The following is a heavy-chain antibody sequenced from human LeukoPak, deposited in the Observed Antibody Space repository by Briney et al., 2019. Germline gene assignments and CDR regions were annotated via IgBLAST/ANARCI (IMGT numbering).Heavy chain of an antibody. J-gene: IGHJ5*02. CDR3: ARQWIAVAGTGWFDP. D-gene: IGHD6-19*01. CDR1: GYTFTGYN. V-gene: IGHV1-2*02. Sequence: ASVKVSCKASGYTFTGYNIHWVRQAPGQGLECMGWINPNINGTNYAQKFQGRVTMTGDRSISTAYMELSRLRSDDTAVYYCARQWIAVAGTGWFDPWGQGTLVTVSS. CDR2: INPNINGT.